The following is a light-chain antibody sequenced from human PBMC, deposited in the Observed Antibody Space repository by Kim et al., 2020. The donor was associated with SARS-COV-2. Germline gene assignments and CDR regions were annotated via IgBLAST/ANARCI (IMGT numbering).Light chain of an antibody. CDR3: QQYDGWPPWT. CDR1: QSVSSK. V-gene: IGKV3-15*01. J-gene: IGKJ1*01. Sequence: SPGEPALLCCRARQSVSSKVAWYQQKAGQAPRLLIYDASSRATGIPARFSGSGSGTDFTLTISSLQSEDLAVYHCQQYDGWPPWTFGQGTKVDIK. CDR2: DAS.